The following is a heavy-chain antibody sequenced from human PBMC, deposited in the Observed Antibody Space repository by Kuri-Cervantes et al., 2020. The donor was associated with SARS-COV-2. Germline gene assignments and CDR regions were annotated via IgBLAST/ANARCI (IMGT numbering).Heavy chain of an antibody. CDR2: ISSSSSTI. CDR3: ARDVWSGYYYGMVV. CDR1: GFTFSSYS. J-gene: IGHJ6*02. D-gene: IGHD3-3*01. V-gene: IGHV3-48*02. Sequence: GESLKISCAASGFTFSSYSMNWVRQAPGKGLEWVSYISSSSSTIYYADSVKGRFTISRDNAKNSLYLQMNSLRDEDTAVYYCARDVWSGYYYGMVVWGQGTTVTVSS.